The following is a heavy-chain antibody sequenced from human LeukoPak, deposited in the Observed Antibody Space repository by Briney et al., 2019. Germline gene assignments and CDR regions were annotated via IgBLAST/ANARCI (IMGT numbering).Heavy chain of an antibody. J-gene: IGHJ6*03. D-gene: IGHD1-26*01. CDR3: ARGWGPYYYYYMDV. CDR1: GFTFSSYA. V-gene: IGHV3-30*04. CDR2: ISYDGSNK. Sequence: GGSLRLSCAASGFTFSSYAMHWVRQAPGKGLEWVAVISYDGSNKFYADSVKGRFTFSRDNSKNTLYLQMNSLRAEETAVYYCARGWGPYYYYYMDVWGKGTTVTISS.